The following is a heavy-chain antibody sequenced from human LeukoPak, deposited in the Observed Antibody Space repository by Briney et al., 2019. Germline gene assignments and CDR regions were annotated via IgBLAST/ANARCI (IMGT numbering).Heavy chain of an antibody. J-gene: IGHJ4*02. CDR1: GFTFSNYG. CDR2: IQTDGNTK. Sequence: GRSLRLSCAASGFTFSNYGIHWVRQAPGKGLEWVTFIQTDGNTKYYADSVRGRFTISRDNSKNTVSLQMNSLRAEDTAVYYCAIVEGVMVVGGFAYWGQGTLVTVPS. D-gene: IGHD1-26*01. CDR3: AIVEGVMVVGGFAY. V-gene: IGHV3-30*02.